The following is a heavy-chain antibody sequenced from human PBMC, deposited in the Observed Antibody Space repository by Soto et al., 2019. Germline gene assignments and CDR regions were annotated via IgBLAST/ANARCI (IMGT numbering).Heavy chain of an antibody. V-gene: IGHV4-30-4*01. CDR2: IYYSGST. D-gene: IGHD3-22*01. J-gene: IGHJ3*02. CDR3: ARATYYYDSSGYYTRGAFDI. CDR1: GGSISSGDYY. Sequence: QVQLQESGPGLVKPSQTLSLTCTVSGGSISSGDYYWSWIRQPPGKGLESIGYIYYSGSTYYNPSLKSRVTISVDTSKNQFSLKLSSVTAADTAVYYCARATYYYDSSGYYTRGAFDIWGQGTMVTVSS.